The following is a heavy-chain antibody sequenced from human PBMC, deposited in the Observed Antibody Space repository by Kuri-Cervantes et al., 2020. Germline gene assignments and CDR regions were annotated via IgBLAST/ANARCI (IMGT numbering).Heavy chain of an antibody. Sequence: GGSLRLSCAASGFTFSSYSMNWVRQAPGKGLEWVSYISSSSSTIYYADSVKGRFTISRDNSKNTLYLQMNSLRAEDTAVYYCAKAYDYVWGSYRPYFDYWGQGTLVTVSS. J-gene: IGHJ4*02. D-gene: IGHD3-16*02. CDR1: GFTFSSYS. CDR2: ISSSSSTI. V-gene: IGHV3-48*01. CDR3: AKAYDYVWGSYRPYFDY.